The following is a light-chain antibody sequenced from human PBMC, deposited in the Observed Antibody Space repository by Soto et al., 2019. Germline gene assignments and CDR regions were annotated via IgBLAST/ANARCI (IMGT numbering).Light chain of an antibody. Sequence: EIVLTQSPGTLSLSPGEGATLSCRASQSVPSNSLVWYQQNPGQAPRLLIFAAASRASGTPDRLRGSRSGTDFTLTIPRLETQEFAVCESQQYGDSPVTFGRQTPVAIK. CDR3: QQYGDSPVT. V-gene: IGKV3-20*01. CDR2: AAA. CDR1: QSVPSNS. J-gene: IGKJ4*01.